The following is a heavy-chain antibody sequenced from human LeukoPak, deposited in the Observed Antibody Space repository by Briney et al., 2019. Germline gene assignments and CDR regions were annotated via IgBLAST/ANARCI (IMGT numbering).Heavy chain of an antibody. CDR1: GGSISSGNYY. J-gene: IGHJ5*02. CDR2: IYCSGST. Sequence: PSETLSLTCTVSGGSISSGNYYWSWIRQPPGKGLVWIGYIYCSGSTYYNPSLKSRVTISVDTSKNQFSLKLSSVTAADTTVYYCAREIVVVPAAIRGNWFDPWGQGTLVTVSS. D-gene: IGHD2-2*02. CDR3: AREIVVVPAAIRGNWFDP. V-gene: IGHV4-30-4*08.